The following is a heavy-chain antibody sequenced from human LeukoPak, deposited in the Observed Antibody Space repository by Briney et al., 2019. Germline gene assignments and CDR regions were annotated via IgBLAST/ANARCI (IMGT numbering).Heavy chain of an antibody. CDR2: INQAGTGK. CDR1: GFTFSSYW. J-gene: IGHJ6*04. D-gene: IGHD3-10*02. Sequence: PGGSLRLSCAASGFTFSSYWMSWVRQAPGKGLEWVAIINQAGTGKYYVDSVKGRFTISRDNAKNSLYLQMNSLRAEDTAVYYCAELGITMIGGVWGKGTTVTISS. V-gene: IGHV3-7*01. CDR3: AELGITMIGGV.